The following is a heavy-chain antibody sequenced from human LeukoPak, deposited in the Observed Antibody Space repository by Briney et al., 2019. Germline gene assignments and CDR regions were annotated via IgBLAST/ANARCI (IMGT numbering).Heavy chain of an antibody. CDR2: ISGSGGST. J-gene: IGHJ6*03. CDR3: ARDGYDFWSGYSPSYYYYYMDV. D-gene: IGHD3-3*01. Sequence: QPGGSLRLSCAASGFTFSSFEMNWVRQAPGKGLEWVSAISGSGGSTYYADSVKGRFTISRDNSKNTLYLQMNSLRAEDTAVYYCARDGYDFWSGYSPSYYYYYMDVWGKGTTITVSS. V-gene: IGHV3-23*01. CDR1: GFTFSSFE.